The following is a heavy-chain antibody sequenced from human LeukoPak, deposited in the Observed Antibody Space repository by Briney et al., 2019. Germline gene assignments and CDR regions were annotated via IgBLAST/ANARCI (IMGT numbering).Heavy chain of an antibody. J-gene: IGHJ4*02. CDR2: ISAYNGNT. Sequence: SEKVSCKASGYTFTSYGISWLRPAPRQELEGMGWISAYNGNTNYAQKLQGRVTMTTDTSTSTAYMELRSLRSDDTAVYYCAKVGCSGDNCYRYFDYWGQGTLVTVSS. D-gene: IGHD2-15*01. V-gene: IGHV1-18*01. CDR1: GYTFTSYG. CDR3: AKVGCSGDNCYRYFDY.